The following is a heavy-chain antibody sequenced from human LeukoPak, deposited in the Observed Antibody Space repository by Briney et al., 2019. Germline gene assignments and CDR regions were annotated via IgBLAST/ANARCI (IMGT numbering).Heavy chain of an antibody. D-gene: IGHD2-2*01. CDR1: GYSFTNYW. CDR2: IYPGDSDT. V-gene: IGHV5-51*01. J-gene: IGHJ4*02. Sequence: GESLKISCKASGYSFTNYWIGWMRQMPGKGLEWMGIIYPGDSDTRYSPSFQGQVTISADKSISTAYLQWSSLKASDTAMYYCARLGATTRNYCSSTTCSIDYWGQGTLVTVSS. CDR3: ARLGATTRNYCSSTTCSIDY.